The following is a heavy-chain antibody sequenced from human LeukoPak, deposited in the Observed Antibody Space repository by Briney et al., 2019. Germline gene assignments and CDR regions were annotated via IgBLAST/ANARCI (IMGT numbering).Heavy chain of an antibody. CDR2: IYHSGST. CDR1: GGSFSSGSHY. V-gene: IGHV4-31*03. J-gene: IGHJ4*02. Sequence: PPQTLSLTCTVSGGSFSSGSHYWSWLRQHPGRGLEWIGYIYHSGSTFYNPSLKSRLTMSVDTSKNQFSMTLSSVTAADTALYYCARAGIYFGSGSYYYSFDSWGQGTLVTVSS. D-gene: IGHD3-10*01. CDR3: ARAGIYFGSGSYYYSFDS.